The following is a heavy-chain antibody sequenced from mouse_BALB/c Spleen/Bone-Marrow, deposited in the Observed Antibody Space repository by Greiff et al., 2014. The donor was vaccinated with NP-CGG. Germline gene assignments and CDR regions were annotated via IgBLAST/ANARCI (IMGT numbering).Heavy chain of an antibody. CDR3: ARSYYGSPYFDY. V-gene: IGHV1-54*01. CDR2: INPGSGGT. Sequence: QVQLQQSGAELVRPGTSVKVSCKASGYAFTNYLIEWVKQRPGQGLEWIGVINPGSGGTNYNEKFKGKATLTADKSSSTAYMQFSSLTSDDSAVYFCARSYYGSPYFDYWGQGTTLTVSP. CDR1: GYAFTNYL. J-gene: IGHJ2*01. D-gene: IGHD1-1*01.